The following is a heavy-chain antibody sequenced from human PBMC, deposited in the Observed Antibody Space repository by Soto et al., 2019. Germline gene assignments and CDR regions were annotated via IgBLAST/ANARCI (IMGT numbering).Heavy chain of an antibody. CDR3: ARMNGSGSYYYYGMDV. CDR1: CGSISSGGYY. Sequence: SETLSLTCTVSCGSISSGGYYWSWIRQHPGKGLEWIGYIYYSGSTYYNPSLKSRVTISVDTSKNQFSLKLSSVTAADTAVYYCARMNGSGSYYYYGMDVWGQGTTVT. J-gene: IGHJ6*02. CDR2: IYYSGST. D-gene: IGHD3-10*01. V-gene: IGHV4-31*03.